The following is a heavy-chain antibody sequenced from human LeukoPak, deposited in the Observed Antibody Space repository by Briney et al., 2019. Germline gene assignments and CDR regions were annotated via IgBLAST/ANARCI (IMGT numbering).Heavy chain of an antibody. CDR1: GYTFTGYY. V-gene: IGHV1-2*02. Sequence: ASVKVSCKASGYTFTGYYMHWVRQAPGQGLEWMGCINPNSGGTNYAQKFQGRVTMTRDTSISTAYMELSRLRSDDTAVYYCARTPLTTVVTLNFDYWGQGTLVTVSS. D-gene: IGHD4-23*01. CDR3: ARTPLTTVVTLNFDY. CDR2: INPNSGGT. J-gene: IGHJ4*02.